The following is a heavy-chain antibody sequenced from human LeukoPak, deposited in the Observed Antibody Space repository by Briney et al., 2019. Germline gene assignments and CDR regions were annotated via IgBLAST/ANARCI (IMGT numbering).Heavy chain of an antibody. CDR2: IYTSGST. D-gene: IGHD4-23*01. V-gene: IGHV4-4*07. J-gene: IGHJ4*02. CDR1: GGSISSYS. Sequence: SETLSLTCTVSGGSISSYSWSWIRQPAGKGLEWIGRIYTSGSTNYNPSLKSRVTMSVDTSKNQFSLKLSSVTAADTAVYYCARHKYGGNSRTIFDYWGQGTLVTVSS. CDR3: ARHKYGGNSRTIFDY.